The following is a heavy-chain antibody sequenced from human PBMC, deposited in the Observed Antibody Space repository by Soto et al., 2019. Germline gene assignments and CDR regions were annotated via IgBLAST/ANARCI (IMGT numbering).Heavy chain of an antibody. CDR3: AGGGYYGDYRAFDP. CDR1: GGSISSGGYS. J-gene: IGHJ5*02. Sequence: QLQLQESGSGLVKPSQTLSLTCAVSGGSISSGGYSWSWIRQPPGKGLEWIGYIYHSGSTYYNPSLKSRVTISVDRSKNQFSLKLSSVTAADTAVYYCAGGGYYGDYRAFDPWGQGTLVTVSS. V-gene: IGHV4-30-2*01. D-gene: IGHD4-17*01. CDR2: IYHSGST.